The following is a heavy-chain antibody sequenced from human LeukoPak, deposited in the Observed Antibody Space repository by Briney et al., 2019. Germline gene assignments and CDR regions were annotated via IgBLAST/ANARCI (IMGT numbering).Heavy chain of an antibody. CDR3: AGWRATGRYYFDY. CDR2: INWNGGST. V-gene: IGHV3-20*04. D-gene: IGHD1-26*01. Sequence: PGGSERLSCAASGFTFDDYGMSWVRQAPGKGLEGVSGINWNGGSTGYADSVKGRFTISRDNAKNSLYLQMNSLRAEDTALYYCAGWRATGRYYFDYWGQGTLVTVSS. J-gene: IGHJ4*02. CDR1: GFTFDDYG.